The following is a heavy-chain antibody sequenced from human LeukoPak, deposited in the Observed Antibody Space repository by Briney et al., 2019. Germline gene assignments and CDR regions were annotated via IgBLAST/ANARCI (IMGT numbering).Heavy chain of an antibody. CDR2: INHSGST. CDR3: ARLSRRVPAAFDY. V-gene: IGHV4-34*01. D-gene: IGHD2-2*01. Sequence: SETLSLTCAVYGGSFSGYYWSWIRQPPGKGLEWIGEINHSGSTNYNPSLKSRVTISVDTSKNQFSLKLSSVTAADTAVYYCARLSRRVPAAFDYWGQGTLVTVSS. CDR1: GGSFSGYY. J-gene: IGHJ4*02.